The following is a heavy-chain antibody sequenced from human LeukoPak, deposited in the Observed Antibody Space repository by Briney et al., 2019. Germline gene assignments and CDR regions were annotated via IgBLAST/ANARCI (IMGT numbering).Heavy chain of an antibody. CDR3: ARDATGSYPYYYYGMDV. J-gene: IGHJ6*02. CDR2: IYFSGST. Sequence: SETLSLTCTVSGGSISSYYWSWIRQPPGKGLEWVGYIYFSGSTNYNPSLKSRVTISVDTSKNQFSLKLSSVTAADTAVYYCARDATGSYPYYYYGMDVWGQGTTVTVSS. CDR1: GGSISSYY. D-gene: IGHD1-26*01. V-gene: IGHV4-59*01.